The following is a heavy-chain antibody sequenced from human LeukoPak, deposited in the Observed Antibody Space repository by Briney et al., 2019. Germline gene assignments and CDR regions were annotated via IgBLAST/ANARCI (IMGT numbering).Heavy chain of an antibody. CDR1: GGSISSGGYY. V-gene: IGHV4-31*03. D-gene: IGHD3-10*01. CDR2: IYYSGST. J-gene: IGHJ6*04. Sequence: SETLSLTCTVSGGSISSGGYYWSWIRPHPGKGLEWIGYIYYSGSTYYNPSLKSRVTISVDTSKNQFSLKLSSVTAADTAVYYCARDAVVRGVPLYYYGMDVWGKGTTVTVSS. CDR3: ARDAVVRGVPLYYYGMDV.